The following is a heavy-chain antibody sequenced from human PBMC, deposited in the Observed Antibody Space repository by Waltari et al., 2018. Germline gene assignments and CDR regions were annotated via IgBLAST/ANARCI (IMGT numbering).Heavy chain of an antibody. V-gene: IGHV4-4*02. J-gene: IGHJ4*02. CDR2: IYHSGST. CDR3: ARETADCSGGSCYFGY. Sequence: QVQLQESGPGLVKPSGTLSLTCAVSGGSISSNNWWSWVRQPPGKGLEWIGEIYHSGSTNYNPSLKSRVTISGDKSKNQFSLKLSSVTAADTAVYYCARETADCSGGSCYFGYWGQGTLVTVSS. D-gene: IGHD2-15*01. CDR1: GGSISSNNW.